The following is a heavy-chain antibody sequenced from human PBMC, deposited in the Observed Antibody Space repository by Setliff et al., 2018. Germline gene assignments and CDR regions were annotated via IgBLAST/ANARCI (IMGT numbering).Heavy chain of an antibody. D-gene: IGHD3-3*01. CDR2: VYYSGTA. Sequence: PSETLSLTCTVSGGPFSGASIWSWIRQPPGKGLEFIGYVYYSGTAKYDPSLESRVTISLDSSKNQFSLSLTSVTAEDTAVYYCARMSGFQYIDVWDKGTRSPSP. V-gene: IGHV4-59*08. J-gene: IGHJ6*03. CDR3: ARMSGFQYIDV. CDR1: GGPFSGAS.